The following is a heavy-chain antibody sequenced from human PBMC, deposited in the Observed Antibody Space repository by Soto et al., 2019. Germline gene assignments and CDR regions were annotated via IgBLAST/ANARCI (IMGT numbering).Heavy chain of an antibody. V-gene: IGHV2-26*01. Sequence: GSGPTLVNPTETLTLTCTVSGFSLRKPRMGVSWIRQPPGKALERLAHIFSDDEKAYSTSLENRLTISKDTSKSQVVLTMTNVDPVDTGTYFCARQYAFGLYYGLDVWGQGTTVTVSS. CDR3: ARQYAFGLYYGLDV. J-gene: IGHJ6*02. CDR2: IFSDDEK. D-gene: IGHD2-2*01. CDR1: GFSLRKPRMG.